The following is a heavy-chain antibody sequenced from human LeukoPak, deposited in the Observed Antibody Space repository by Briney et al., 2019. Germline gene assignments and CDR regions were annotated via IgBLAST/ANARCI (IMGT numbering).Heavy chain of an antibody. J-gene: IGHJ6*02. V-gene: IGHV3-30*18. CDR2: ISYDGSNK. Sequence: PGGSLRLSCAASGFTFSSYGMHWVRQAPGKGLEWVAVISYDGSNKYYADSVEGRFTISRDNSKNTLYLQMNSLRAEDTAVYYCAKVSIAVAQSYYYGMDVWGQGTTVTVSS. D-gene: IGHD6-19*01. CDR1: GFTFSSYG. CDR3: AKVSIAVAQSYYYGMDV.